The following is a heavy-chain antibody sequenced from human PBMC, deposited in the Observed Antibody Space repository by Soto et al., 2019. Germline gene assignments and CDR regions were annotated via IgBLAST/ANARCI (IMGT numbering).Heavy chain of an antibody. D-gene: IGHD2-2*01. V-gene: IGHV3-23*01. Sequence: GGSLRLSCAASGFTFSSYAMSWVRQAPGKGLEWVSAISGSGGSTYYADSVKGRFTISRDNSKNTLYLQMNSLRAEDTAVYYCAKAYCSSTSCPGAFDIWGQGTMVTVSS. CDR2: ISGSGGST. J-gene: IGHJ3*02. CDR1: GFTFSSYA. CDR3: AKAYCSSTSCPGAFDI.